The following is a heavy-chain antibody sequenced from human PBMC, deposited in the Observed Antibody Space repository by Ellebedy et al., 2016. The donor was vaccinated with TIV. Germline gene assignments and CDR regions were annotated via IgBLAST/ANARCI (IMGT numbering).Heavy chain of an antibody. CDR2: IYYSGST. J-gene: IGHJ5*02. D-gene: IGHD3-3*01. CDR3: ARDLESYDFWSGYYPNGGFDP. CDR1: GGSISSYY. V-gene: IGHV4-59*01. Sequence: SETLSLXXAVYGGSISSYYRSWIRQPPGKGLEWIGYIYYSGSTNYNPSLKSRVTISVDTSKNQFSLKLSSVTAADTAVYYCARDLESYDFWSGYYPNGGFDPWGQGTLVTVSS.